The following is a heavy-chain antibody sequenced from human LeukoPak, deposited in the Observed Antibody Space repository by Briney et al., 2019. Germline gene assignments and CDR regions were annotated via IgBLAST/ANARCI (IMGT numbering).Heavy chain of an antibody. CDR1: GGSISSYY. D-gene: IGHD3-10*01. CDR3: ARGNYYGSGSYDY. CDR2: IYYSGST. V-gene: IGHV4-59*01. J-gene: IGHJ4*02. Sequence: PSETLSLTCTVSGGSISSYYWSWIRQPPGKGPEWIGYIYYSGSTNYNPSLKSRVTISIDTSNNQFSLKLSSVTAADTAVYYCARGNYYGSGSYDYWGQGTLVTVSS.